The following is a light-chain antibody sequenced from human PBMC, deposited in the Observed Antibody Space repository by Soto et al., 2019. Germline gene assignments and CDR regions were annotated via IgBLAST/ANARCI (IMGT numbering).Light chain of an antibody. V-gene: IGKV3-11*01. CDR2: DAS. CDR1: QSFSSY. CDR3: QQRSNWPPVIT. Sequence: EIVLTQSPATLSLSPGERATLYCRASQSFSSYLAWYQQKPGQAPRLLIYDASKRATGIPARFSGRGSGTDFYLTISSLEPEDFEVYSCQQRSNWPPVITFGQGTRLEIK. J-gene: IGKJ5*01.